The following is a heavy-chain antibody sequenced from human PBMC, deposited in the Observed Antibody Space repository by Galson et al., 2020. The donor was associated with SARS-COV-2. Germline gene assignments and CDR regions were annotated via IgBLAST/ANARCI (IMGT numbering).Heavy chain of an antibody. CDR3: ARGASGYSYG. CDR1: GFTFSSDW. D-gene: IGHD5-18*01. Sequence: TGGSLRLSCAASGFTFSSDWMHWVRQAPGKGLVWVSRINSDGSTTTYADSVKGRFTISRDNAKNTLYLQMNSLRAEDTAVYYCARGASGYSYGWGQGTLVTVSS. J-gene: IGHJ4*02. V-gene: IGHV3-74*01. CDR2: INSDGSTT.